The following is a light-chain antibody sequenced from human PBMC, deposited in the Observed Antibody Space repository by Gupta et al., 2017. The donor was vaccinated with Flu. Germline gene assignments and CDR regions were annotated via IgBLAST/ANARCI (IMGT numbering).Light chain of an antibody. CDR2: DAS. J-gene: IGKJ4*01. Sequence: FLTQSPGTLSVSPGDAVTLSCRASQGVATHTAWYQHRPGQAPRLLIYDASSRVTGVPGRFSGSGSGTDFTPTISSVEPEDSALYFCQQRYSWPLTFGGGTKV. V-gene: IGKV3-11*01. CDR1: QGVATH. CDR3: QQRYSWPLT.